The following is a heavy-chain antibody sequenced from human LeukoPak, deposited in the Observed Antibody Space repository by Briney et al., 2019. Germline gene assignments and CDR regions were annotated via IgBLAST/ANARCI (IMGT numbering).Heavy chain of an antibody. J-gene: IGHJ4*02. CDR1: GLTFSSSS. D-gene: IGHD3-22*01. V-gene: IGHV3-21*01. CDR3: ARGLISSGYSPYFDY. Sequence: GGSLRLSCAASGLTFSSSSMNWVRQAPGKGLEWVSSISSSSNYMYYTDSVKGRFTNFRDNAENSLYLQMNSLRIEDTAVYYCARGLISSGYSPYFDYWGQGTLVTVSS. CDR2: ISSSSNYM.